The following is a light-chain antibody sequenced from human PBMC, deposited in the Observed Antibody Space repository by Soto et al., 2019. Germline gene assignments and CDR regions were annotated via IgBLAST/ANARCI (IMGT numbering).Light chain of an antibody. J-gene: IGKJ5*01. CDR3: QEYGSSPPIT. CDR1: QSVSSSY. CDR2: GES. V-gene: IGKV3-20*01. Sequence: EIVLTQSPGTLSLSPGERATLSCRASQSVSSSYLAWYPQKPGQAPRLLIYGESSRATGIPDRFSGSGSGKDFTLTISRLEPEDVAVDECQEYGSSPPITFGQGTRLEIK.